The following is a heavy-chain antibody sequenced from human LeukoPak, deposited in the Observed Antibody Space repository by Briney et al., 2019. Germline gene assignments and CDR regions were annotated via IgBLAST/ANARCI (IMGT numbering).Heavy chain of an antibody. V-gene: IGHV3-43*01. J-gene: IGHJ4*02. CDR2: ITWDGDTT. D-gene: IGHD3-10*01. CDR1: GFTFNDYK. CDR3: VKGGYGSRFDS. Sequence: GGSLRLSCAASGFTFNDYKMHWVRQAPGKGMEWISLITWDGDTTHYADPVKGRFTISRDNSKNSMYLQMNSLRTEDTALYYCVKGGYGSRFDSWGQGTLVTVSS.